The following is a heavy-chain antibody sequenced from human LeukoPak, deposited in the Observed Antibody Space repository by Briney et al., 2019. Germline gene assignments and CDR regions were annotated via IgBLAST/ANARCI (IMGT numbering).Heavy chain of an antibody. CDR3: VRDRGRASTDY. J-gene: IGHJ4*02. CDR2: IKPDGSEA. Sequence: GGSLRLSCAASGITLGGYWMSWVRQAPGKGLEWVANIKPDGSEANYVDSVKGRFTISRDNAKNTLSLQMNSLRADDTAVYYCVRDRGRASTDYWGQGTLVAVSS. V-gene: IGHV3-7*01. D-gene: IGHD1-26*01. CDR1: GITLGGYW.